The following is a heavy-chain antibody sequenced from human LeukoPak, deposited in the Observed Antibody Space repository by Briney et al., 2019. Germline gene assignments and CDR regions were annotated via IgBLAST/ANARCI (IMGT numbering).Heavy chain of an antibody. CDR3: ARGISGSGYYFDY. CDR2: ISSSSSTI. Sequence: SGGSLRLSCAASGFTFSSYSMNWVRQAPGKGLEWVSYISSSSSTIYYADSVKGRFTISRDNAKNSLYLQMNSLRAEDTAVYYCARGISGSGYYFDYWGQGTLVTVSS. V-gene: IGHV3-48*04. J-gene: IGHJ4*02. CDR1: GFTFSSYS. D-gene: IGHD3-22*01.